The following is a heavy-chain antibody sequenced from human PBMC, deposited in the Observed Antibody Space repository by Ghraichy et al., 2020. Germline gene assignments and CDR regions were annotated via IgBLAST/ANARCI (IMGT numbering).Heavy chain of an antibody. D-gene: IGHD2-15*01. CDR2: ISAYNGNT. J-gene: IGHJ4*02. V-gene: IGHV1-18*01. Sequence: ASVKVSCKASGYTFTSYGISWVRQAPGQGLEWMGWISAYNGNTNYAQKLQGRVTMTTDTSTSTAYMELRSLRSDDTAVYYCARDHYCSGGSCLNYFDYWGQGTLVTVYS. CDR3: ARDHYCSGGSCLNYFDY. CDR1: GYTFTSYG.